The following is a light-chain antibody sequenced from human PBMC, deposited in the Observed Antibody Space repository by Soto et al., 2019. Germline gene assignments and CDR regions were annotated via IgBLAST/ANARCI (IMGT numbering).Light chain of an antibody. J-gene: IGKJ5*01. Sequence: DIQMTQSPSSLSASVGDRVTITCRASQTITTYLNWYHQRPGKAPKLLIFAASSLQSGVPSRFSGSSSGTDFTLTISSLQPEDFATYYCQQTYSTPHTFGQGTRLEIK. CDR3: QQTYSTPHT. CDR2: AAS. V-gene: IGKV1-39*01. CDR1: QTITTY.